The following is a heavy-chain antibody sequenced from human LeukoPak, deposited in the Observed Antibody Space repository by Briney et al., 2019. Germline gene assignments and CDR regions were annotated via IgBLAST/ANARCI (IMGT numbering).Heavy chain of an antibody. V-gene: IGHV4-34*01. Sequence: SETLSLTCAVYGGSFSGYYWSWIRQPPGKGLEWIGEINHSGSTNYNPFLKSRVTISVDTSKNQFSLKLSSVTAADTAVYYCARGGRGYCSGGSCYSGYFDYWGQGTLVTVSS. D-gene: IGHD2-15*01. CDR3: ARGGRGYCSGGSCYSGYFDY. J-gene: IGHJ4*02. CDR1: GGSFSGYY. CDR2: INHSGST.